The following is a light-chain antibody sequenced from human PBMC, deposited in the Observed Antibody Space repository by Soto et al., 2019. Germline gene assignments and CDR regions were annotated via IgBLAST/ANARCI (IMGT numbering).Light chain of an antibody. CDR3: QQYDSPPRT. V-gene: IGKV3-20*01. J-gene: IGKJ1*01. CDR2: GAS. Sequence: EIVLTQSPGTLSLSPGKRVTLSCRASQSISSTYLAWYQQKPGQAPRLLIYGASSRATGIPDRFSGSGSGTDFTLTISRLEPEEFAVYYCQQYDSPPRTFGQGTKVE. CDR1: QSISSTY.